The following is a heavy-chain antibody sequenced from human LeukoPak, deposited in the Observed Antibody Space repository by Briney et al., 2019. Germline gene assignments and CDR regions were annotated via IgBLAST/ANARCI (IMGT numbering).Heavy chain of an antibody. Sequence: EASVKVSCKASGYTFPSYFMHWVRQAPGQGLEWMGIINPTGGSTTYAQKFQGRVTMTRDTSTSTAYMELSSLRSEDTAVYYCQSRPIVVPAEPAGDYWGQGTLVTVSS. D-gene: IGHD2-2*01. CDR1: GYTFPSYF. V-gene: IGHV1-46*01. J-gene: IGHJ4*02. CDR2: INPTGGST. CDR3: QSRPIVVPAEPAGDY.